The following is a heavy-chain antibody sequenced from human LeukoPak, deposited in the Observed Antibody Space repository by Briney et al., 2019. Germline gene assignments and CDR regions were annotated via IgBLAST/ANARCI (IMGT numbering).Heavy chain of an antibody. D-gene: IGHD6-19*01. J-gene: IGHJ3*02. Sequence: SETLSLTCTVSGGSISSYYWSWIRQPPGKGLEWIGDIYYSGNTNYNPSLKSRVTISIDTSKNQFSLKLRSVTAADTAVYYCAREWYSSGWDAFDIWGQGTMVTVSS. V-gene: IGHV4-59*01. CDR2: IYYSGNT. CDR3: AREWYSSGWDAFDI. CDR1: GGSISSYY.